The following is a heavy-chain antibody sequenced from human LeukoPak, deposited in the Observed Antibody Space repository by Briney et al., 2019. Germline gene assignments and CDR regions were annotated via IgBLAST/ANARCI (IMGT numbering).Heavy chain of an antibody. D-gene: IGHD3-3*01. V-gene: IGHV4-34*01. Sequence: SETLSLTCAVYGGSFSGYYWSWIRQPPGKGLEWIGEINHSGSTNYNPSLKSRVTISVDTSKNQFSLKLSSVTAADTAVYYCARQGFWSGYYVRIQDWFDPWGQGTLVTVSS. J-gene: IGHJ5*02. CDR3: ARQGFWSGYYVRIQDWFDP. CDR2: INHSGST. CDR1: GGSFSGYY.